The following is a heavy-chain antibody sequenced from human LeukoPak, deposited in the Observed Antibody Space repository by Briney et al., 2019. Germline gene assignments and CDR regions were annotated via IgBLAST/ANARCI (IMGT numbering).Heavy chain of an antibody. CDR1: GYSISSGYY. Sequence: SETLSLTCAVSGYSISSGYYWGWIRQPPGKGLEWIGSIYHSGSTYYNPSLKSRVTISVDTSKNQFSLKLSSVTAADTAVYYCASNTYCSGGSCNRIWGQGTLVTVSS. D-gene: IGHD2-15*01. CDR3: ASNTYCSGGSCNRI. V-gene: IGHV4-38-2*01. CDR2: IYHSGST. J-gene: IGHJ4*02.